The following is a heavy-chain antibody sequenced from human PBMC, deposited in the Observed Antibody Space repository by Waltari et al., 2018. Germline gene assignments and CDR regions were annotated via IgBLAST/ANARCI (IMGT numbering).Heavy chain of an antibody. CDR2: INHSGGST. Sequence: QVQLVQSGAEVQKPGASVKVSCKASGYTFTRSYMHWVRQAPGQGLEWMGIINHSGGSTSYEQKCQGRITMTRDTSTSTLYMELSSLRYEDTAVYYCARVGSSDWANCDYWGQGTLVTVSS. D-gene: IGHD3-9*01. V-gene: IGHV1-46*01. CDR3: ARVGSSDWANCDY. J-gene: IGHJ4*02. CDR1: GYTFTRSY.